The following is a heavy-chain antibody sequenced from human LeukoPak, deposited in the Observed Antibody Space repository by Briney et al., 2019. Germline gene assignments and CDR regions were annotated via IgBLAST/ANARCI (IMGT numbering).Heavy chain of an antibody. CDR1: GFTFSSYA. V-gene: IGHV3-30*04. CDR2: ISYDGSNK. CDR3: ARDSESSSSFDY. Sequence: GGSLRLSCAASGFTFSSYAMHWVRQAPGKGLEWVAVISYDGSNKYYADSVKGRFTISRDNSKNTLYLQMNSLRAEDTAVYYCARDSESSSSFDYWGQGTLVTVSS. J-gene: IGHJ4*02.